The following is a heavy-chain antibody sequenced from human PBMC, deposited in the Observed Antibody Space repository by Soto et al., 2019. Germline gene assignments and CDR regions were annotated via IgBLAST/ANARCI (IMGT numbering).Heavy chain of an antibody. CDR1: GFTFSSYV. Sequence: QVQLVESGGGVVQPGRSLRLSCAASGFTFSSYVMHWVRQAPGKGLEWVAVISYDGSNKYYADSVKGRFTISRDNSKNTLYVQMNSLRAEDTAVYYCARGGQRYCLDYWGQGTLVTVSS. J-gene: IGHJ4*02. CDR2: ISYDGSNK. CDR3: ARGGQRYCLDY. D-gene: IGHD1-26*01. V-gene: IGHV3-30-3*01.